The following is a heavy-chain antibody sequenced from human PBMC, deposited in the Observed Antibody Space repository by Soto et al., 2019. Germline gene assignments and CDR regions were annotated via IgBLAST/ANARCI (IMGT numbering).Heavy chain of an antibody. D-gene: IGHD3-16*01. CDR3: SRVAREDAYYFDY. J-gene: IGHJ4*02. V-gene: IGHV1-2*04. CDR2: INPNSGGT. CDR1: GYTFTGYY. Sequence: ASVKVSCKASGYTFTGYYMHWVRQAPGQGLEWMGWINPNSGGTNYAQKFQGWVTMTRDTSISTAYMELSRLRSDDTAVYYGSRVAREDAYYFDYWGQGTLVTVSS.